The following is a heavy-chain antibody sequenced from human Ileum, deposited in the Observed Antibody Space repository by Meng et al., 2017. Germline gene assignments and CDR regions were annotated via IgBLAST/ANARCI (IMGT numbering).Heavy chain of an antibody. D-gene: IGHD3/OR15-3a*01. V-gene: IGHV3-23*01. J-gene: IGHJ4*02. CDR3: ANRGGLGH. Sequence: EVQLLESGGGLVQPGGSLRLSCVASGFTFSSYGMNWARQAPGKGLGWVSGITYGGTTFYADSAKGRFTISRDNSKNTVFLQMNSLRADDTAVYYCANRGGLGHWGQGVLVTVSS. CDR1: GFTFSSYG. CDR2: ITYGGTT.